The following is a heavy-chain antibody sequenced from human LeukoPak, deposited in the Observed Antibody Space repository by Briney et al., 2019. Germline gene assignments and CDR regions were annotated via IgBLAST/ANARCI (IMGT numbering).Heavy chain of an antibody. D-gene: IGHD5-24*01. CDR1: GGSISSSSYY. V-gene: IGHV4-39*07. CDR3: ARDRSVEMATIDGWFDP. Sequence: PSETLSLTCTVSGGSISSSSYYWGWIRQPPGKGLEWIGSIYYSGSTYYNPSLKSRVTISVDTSKNQFSLKLSSVTAADTAVYYCARDRSVEMATIDGWFDPWGQGTLVTVSS. J-gene: IGHJ5*02. CDR2: IYYSGST.